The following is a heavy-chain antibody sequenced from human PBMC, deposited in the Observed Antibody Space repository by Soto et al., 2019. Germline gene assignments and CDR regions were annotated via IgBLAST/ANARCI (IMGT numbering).Heavy chain of an antibody. Sequence: SVKVSCKASGGTFSSYAISWVRQAPGQGLEWMGGIIPIFGTANYAQKFQGRVTITADESTSTAYMELSSLRSEDTAVYYCARDRGRQKLPRIMGATISGYAFDIWGQGTMVTVSS. CDR3: ARDRGRQKLPRIMGATISGYAFDI. J-gene: IGHJ3*02. V-gene: IGHV1-69*13. D-gene: IGHD1-26*01. CDR2: IIPIFGTA. CDR1: GGTFSSYA.